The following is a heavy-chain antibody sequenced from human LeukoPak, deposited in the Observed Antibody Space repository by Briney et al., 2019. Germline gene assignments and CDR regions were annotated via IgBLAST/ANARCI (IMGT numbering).Heavy chain of an antibody. D-gene: IGHD2-15*01. V-gene: IGHV4-61*01. CDR2: IYYSGST. Sequence: SETLSLTCTVSGGSVSSGSYYWSWIRQPPGKGLEWIGYIYYSGSTNYNPSLKSRVTISVDTSKNQFSLKLSSVTAADTAVYYCARRHRYCSGGSCYLLDYWGQGILVTVSS. CDR1: GGSVSSGSYY. J-gene: IGHJ4*02. CDR3: ARRHRYCSGGSCYLLDY.